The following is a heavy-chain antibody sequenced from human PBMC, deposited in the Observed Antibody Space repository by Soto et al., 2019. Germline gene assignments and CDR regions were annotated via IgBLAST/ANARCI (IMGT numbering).Heavy chain of an antibody. CDR2: ISGSGGST. CDR3: AKELVGALYYGMDV. V-gene: IGHV3-23*01. D-gene: IGHD6-13*01. J-gene: IGHJ6*02. Sequence: GGSLRLSCAASGFTFSSYAMSWVRQAPGEGLEWVSAISGSGGSTYYADSVKGRFTISGDNSKNMLYLQMNSLRAEDTAIYYCAKELVGALYYGMDVWGQGTTVTVSS. CDR1: GFTFSSYA.